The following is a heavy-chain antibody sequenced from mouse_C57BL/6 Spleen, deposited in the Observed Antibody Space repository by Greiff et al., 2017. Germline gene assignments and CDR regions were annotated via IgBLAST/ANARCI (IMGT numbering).Heavy chain of an antibody. CDR1: GFTFSDYY. J-gene: IGHJ4*01. CDR2: ISNGGGST. CDR3: ARRSSNYLYAMDD. D-gene: IGHD2-5*01. Sequence: EVMLVESGGGLVQPGGSLKLSCAASGFTFSDYYMYWVRQTPEKRLEWVAYISNGGGSTYYPDTVKGRFTISRDNAKNTLYLQMSRLKSEDTAMYYCARRSSNYLYAMDDWGQGTSVTVAS. V-gene: IGHV5-12*01.